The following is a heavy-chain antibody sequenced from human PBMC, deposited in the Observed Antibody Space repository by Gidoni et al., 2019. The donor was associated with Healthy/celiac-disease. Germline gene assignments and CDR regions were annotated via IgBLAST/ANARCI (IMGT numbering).Heavy chain of an antibody. CDR2: ISGSTIYI. CDR3: ARAESGGAFDI. D-gene: IGHD3-16*01. J-gene: IGHJ3*02. CDR1: GFTFRSYS. V-gene: IGHV3-21*01. Sequence: EVQLVESGGGLVKPGGSLRLSCAASGFTFRSYSMNWVRQAPGKGLEWVSSISGSTIYIYYADSVEGRFTISRDNAKNSLYLQMNSLRAEDTAVYYCARAESGGAFDIWGQGTMVTVSS.